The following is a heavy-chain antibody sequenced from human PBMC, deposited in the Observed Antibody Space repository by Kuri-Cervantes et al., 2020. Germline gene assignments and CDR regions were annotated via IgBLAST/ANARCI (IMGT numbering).Heavy chain of an antibody. Sequence: ASVKVSCKASGYTFTSYDINWVRQATGQGLEWMGWMNPNSGNTGYAQKFQGRVTMTRNTSISTAYMELSSLRSEDTAVYYCARVEWELRPGWFDPWGQGTLVTVSS. D-gene: IGHD1-26*01. CDR3: ARVEWELRPGWFDP. CDR2: MNPNSGNT. J-gene: IGHJ5*02. CDR1: GYTFTSYD. V-gene: IGHV1-8*01.